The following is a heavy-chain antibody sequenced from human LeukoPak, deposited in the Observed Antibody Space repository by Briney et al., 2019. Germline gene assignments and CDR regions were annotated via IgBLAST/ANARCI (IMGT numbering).Heavy chain of an antibody. CDR3: ARNYDERPIDY. V-gene: IGHV4-34*01. D-gene: IGHD3-22*01. Sequence: SETLSLTCAVYGGSFSGYYWSWIRQPPGKGLEWIGEINHSGSTNYTPSLKSRVTISVDTSKNQFSLKLSSVTAADTAVYYCARNYDERPIDYWGQGTLVTVSS. CDR1: GGSFSGYY. J-gene: IGHJ4*02. CDR2: INHSGST.